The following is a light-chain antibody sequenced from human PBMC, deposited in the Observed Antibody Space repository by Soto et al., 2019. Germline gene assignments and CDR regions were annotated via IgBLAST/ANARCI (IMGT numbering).Light chain of an antibody. J-gene: IGKJ4*01. CDR2: GAS. CDR1: QSASGN. CDR3: QHYDNWPLT. V-gene: IGKV3-15*01. Sequence: EIVMTQSPATLSVSPGERATLSCRASQSASGNVAWYQQKPGQSPRLLIYGASSRATGIPARFSGSGSGTEFTLIISSLQSEDFAVYYCQHYDNWPLTFGGGTKVEIK.